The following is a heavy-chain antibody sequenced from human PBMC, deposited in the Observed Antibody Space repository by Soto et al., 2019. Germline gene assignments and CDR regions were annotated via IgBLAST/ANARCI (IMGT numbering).Heavy chain of an antibody. D-gene: IGHD3-10*02. CDR3: ARSLLYSTRDYYYYYAMDV. J-gene: IGHJ6*02. V-gene: IGHV4-30-2*01. Sequence: QLQLQESGSGLVRPSQTLSLTCAVSGGSINSGEYSWSWIRQPPGKGLEWIGYIYHNGNTYYNPSFKTRVTIAVRRSKSQFSLKVGSVTAADTAVYYCARSLLYSTRDYYYYYAMDVWGQGATVTVSS. CDR2: IYHNGNT. CDR1: GGSINSGEYS.